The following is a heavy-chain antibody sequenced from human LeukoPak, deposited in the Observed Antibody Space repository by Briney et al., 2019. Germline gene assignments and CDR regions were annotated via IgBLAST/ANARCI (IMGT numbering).Heavy chain of an antibody. CDR1: GDSISSYY. V-gene: IGHV4-59*01. CDR2: IYYTGST. J-gene: IGHJ6*02. Sequence: SETLSLTCTVSGDSISSYYWSWIRQPPGKGLEWIGYIYYTGSTYYNPSLKSRVTISVDTSKNHFSLKLSSVTAADTAVYYCARHRFGSGYYYGMDVWGQGTTVTVSS. D-gene: IGHD3-10*01. CDR3: ARHRFGSGYYYGMDV.